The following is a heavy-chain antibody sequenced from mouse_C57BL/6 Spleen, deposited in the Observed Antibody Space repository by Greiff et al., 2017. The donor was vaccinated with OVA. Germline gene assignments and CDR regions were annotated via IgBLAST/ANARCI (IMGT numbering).Heavy chain of an antibody. J-gene: IGHJ2*01. CDR3: ARDRNMGY. CDR2: ISDGGSYT. CDR1: GFTFSSYA. V-gene: IGHV5-4*01. Sequence: EVHLVESGGGLVKPGGSLKLSCAASGFTFSSYAMSWVRQTPEKRLEWVATISDGGSYTYYPDNVKGRFTISRDNAKNNLYLQMSHLKSEDTAMYYCARDRNMGYWGQGTTLTVSS.